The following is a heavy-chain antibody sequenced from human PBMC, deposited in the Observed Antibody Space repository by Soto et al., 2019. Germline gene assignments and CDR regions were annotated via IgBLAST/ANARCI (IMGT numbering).Heavy chain of an antibody. J-gene: IGHJ4*02. Sequence: GGSLRLSCAASGFTFDDYAMHWVRQAPGKGLEWVSGISWNSGSIGYADSVKGRFTISRDNAKNSLYLQMNSLRAEDTALYYCAKAGRMLGYDSSGYYDYWGQGT. CDR2: ISWNSGSI. D-gene: IGHD3-22*01. V-gene: IGHV3-9*01. CDR1: GFTFDDYA. CDR3: AKAGRMLGYDSSGYYDY.